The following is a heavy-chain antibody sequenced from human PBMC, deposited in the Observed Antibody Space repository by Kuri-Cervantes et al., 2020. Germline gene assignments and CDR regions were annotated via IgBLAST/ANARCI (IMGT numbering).Heavy chain of an antibody. CDR3: ARVKIVLRRVAFDI. Sequence: ESLKISCTVSGGSISSYYWSWIRQPPGKGLEWIGYIYYSGSTNYNPSLKSRVTISVDTSKNQFSLKLSSVTAADTAVYYCARVKIVLRRVAFDIWGQGTMVTVSS. V-gene: IGHV4-59*12. J-gene: IGHJ3*02. D-gene: IGHD2/OR15-2a*01. CDR1: GGSISSYY. CDR2: IYYSGST.